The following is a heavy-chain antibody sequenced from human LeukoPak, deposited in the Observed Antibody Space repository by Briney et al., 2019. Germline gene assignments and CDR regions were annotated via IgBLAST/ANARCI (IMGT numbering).Heavy chain of an antibody. CDR1: GGSISSSTYY. CDR3: ARTGKTLLNYDFDY. D-gene: IGHD1-7*01. J-gene: IGHJ4*02. V-gene: IGHV4-39*07. Sequence: ASETLSLTCTVSGGSISSSTYYWGWIRQPPGKGLEWIGNIYYDRSTYYNPSLKSRVTISVDTSKNQFSLKLNSVTAADTAVYYCARTGKTLLNYDFDYWGQGTLVTVSS. CDR2: IYYDRST.